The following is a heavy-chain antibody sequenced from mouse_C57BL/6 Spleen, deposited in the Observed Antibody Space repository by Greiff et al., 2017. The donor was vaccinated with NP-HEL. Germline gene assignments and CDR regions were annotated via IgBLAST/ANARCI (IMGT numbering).Heavy chain of an antibody. CDR1: GYTFTSYG. CDR2: IYPRSGNT. J-gene: IGHJ2*01. V-gene: IGHV1-81*01. Sequence: QVQLKQSGAELARPGASVKLSCKASGYTFTSYGISWVKQRTGQGLEWIGEIYPRSGNTYYNEKFKGKATLTADKSSSTAYMELRSLTSEDSAVYVCARSAYGNYVFDYWGQGTTLTVSS. CDR3: ARSAYGNYVFDY. D-gene: IGHD2-10*02.